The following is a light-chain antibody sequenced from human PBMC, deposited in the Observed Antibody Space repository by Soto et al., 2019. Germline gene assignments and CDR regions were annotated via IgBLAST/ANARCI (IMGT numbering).Light chain of an antibody. Sequence: ELVLTQSPGTLSLSPGERATLSCRASQSVSSSYLAWYQQKPGQAPRLLIYGASSRATGIPDRFSGSGSGTGFTLTISRLEPDDFAVYYCQQYDSSPDTFGQGTKVEIK. J-gene: IGKJ1*01. CDR3: QQYDSSPDT. CDR2: GAS. CDR1: QSVSSSY. V-gene: IGKV3-20*01.